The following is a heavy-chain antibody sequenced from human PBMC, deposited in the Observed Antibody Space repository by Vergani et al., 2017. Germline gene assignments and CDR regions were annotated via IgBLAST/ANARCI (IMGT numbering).Heavy chain of an antibody. D-gene: IGHD1-14*01. CDR2: TWYDGNNK. CDR3: ARDLRLLYNRFDP. V-gene: IGHV3-33*01. J-gene: IGHJ5*02. CDR1: GFTFNQYG. Sequence: VQLVESGGGLVQPGGSLRLSCAASGFTFNQYGMHWVRQAPGKGLEWVAVTWYDGNNKQYADSVKGRFTISRDNYKSTMYLQMNSLRDEDTGVYYCARDLRLLYNRFDPWGQGTLVTVSS.